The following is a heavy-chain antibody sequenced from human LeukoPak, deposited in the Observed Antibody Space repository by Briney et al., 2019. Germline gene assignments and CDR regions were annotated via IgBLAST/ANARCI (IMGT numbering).Heavy chain of an antibody. D-gene: IGHD3-22*01. V-gene: IGHV4-34*01. CDR3: ARAPYYYDSSGYGWFYYYYGMDV. Sequence: SETLSLTCAVYGGSFSVYYWSWIRQPPGKGLEWIGEINHSGSTNYNPSLKSRVTISVDTSKNQFSLKLSSVTAADTAVYYCARAPYYYDSSGYGWFYYYYGMDVWGQGTTVTVSS. CDR1: GGSFSVYY. CDR2: INHSGST. J-gene: IGHJ6*02.